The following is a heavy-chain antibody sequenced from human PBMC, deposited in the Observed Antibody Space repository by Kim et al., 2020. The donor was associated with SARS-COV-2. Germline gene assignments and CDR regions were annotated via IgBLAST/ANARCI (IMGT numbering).Heavy chain of an antibody. D-gene: IGHD1-26*01. J-gene: IGHJ4*02. V-gene: IGHV3-7*03. CDR2: IKEDGSEK. CDR3: ARSYSWAFDD. Sequence: GGSLRLSCAASGFTFSWYWMTWVRQAPGKGLEWVANIKEDGSEKHYVDSVKGRFTISRDNAKNSLFLQMNSLRAEDTAVYYCARSYSWAFDDWGQGTLGT. CDR1: GFTFSWYW.